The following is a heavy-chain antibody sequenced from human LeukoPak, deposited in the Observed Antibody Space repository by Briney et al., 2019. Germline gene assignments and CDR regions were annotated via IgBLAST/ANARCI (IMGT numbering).Heavy chain of an antibody. J-gene: IGHJ4*02. CDR3: ARDSGYSGYDPQPFDY. Sequence: GGSLRLSCAASGFTFSSYSMNWVRQAPGKGLEWVSSISSSSSYIYYADSVKGRFTISRDNAKNSLYLQMNSLRAEDTAVYYCARDSGYSGYDPQPFDYWGQGTLVTVSS. D-gene: IGHD5-12*01. V-gene: IGHV3-21*01. CDR2: ISSSSSYI. CDR1: GFTFSSYS.